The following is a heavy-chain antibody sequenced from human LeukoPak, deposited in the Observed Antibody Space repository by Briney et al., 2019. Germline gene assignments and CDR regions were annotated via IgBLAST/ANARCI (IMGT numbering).Heavy chain of an antibody. V-gene: IGHV4-38-2*02. CDR1: GYSISSGYY. CDR3: AGGTYDFWSGYYPIYFDY. J-gene: IGHJ4*02. Sequence: SETLSLTCTVSGYSISSGYYWGWIRQPPGKGLEWIGSIYHSGSTYYNPSLKSRVTISVDTPKNQFSLKLSSVTAADTAVYYCAGGTYDFWSGYYPIYFDYWGQGTLVTVSS. CDR2: IYHSGST. D-gene: IGHD3-3*01.